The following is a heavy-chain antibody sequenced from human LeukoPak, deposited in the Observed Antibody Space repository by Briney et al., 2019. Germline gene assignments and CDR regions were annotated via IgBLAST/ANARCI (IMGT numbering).Heavy chain of an antibody. D-gene: IGHD1-1*01. CDR2: MSSSGSPK. J-gene: IGHJ3*02. V-gene: IGHV3-11*01. Sequence: PGGSLRPSCAASGFTFSDYYMSWIRQAPGKGLEWVSYMSSSGSPKYYADSVKGRFTISRDNSKNTLYLQMNSLRAEDTAVYYCAKDIPQPYRMEPPGAFDIWGQGTMVTVSS. CDR1: GFTFSDYY. CDR3: AKDIPQPYRMEPPGAFDI.